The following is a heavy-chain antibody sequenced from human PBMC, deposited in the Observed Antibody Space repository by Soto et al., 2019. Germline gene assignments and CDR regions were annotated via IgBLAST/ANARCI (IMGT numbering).Heavy chain of an antibody. Sequence: PGGSLRLSCAASGLTFSSYAMSWVRQAPGKGLEWVSGISGSGNIAYYADSVKGRFTISRDNSKNTLYLQMNSLRAEDTAVYYCSTVQGFGGVAVSTDYWGQGTLVTVSS. V-gene: IGHV3-23*01. CDR3: STVQGFGGVAVSTDY. J-gene: IGHJ4*02. CDR2: ISGSGNIA. CDR1: GLTFSSYA. D-gene: IGHD2-8*02.